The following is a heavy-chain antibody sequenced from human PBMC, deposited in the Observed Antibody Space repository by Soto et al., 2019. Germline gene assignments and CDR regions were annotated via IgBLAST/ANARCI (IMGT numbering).Heavy chain of an antibody. V-gene: IGHV3-64D*06. CDR2: ISSNGGST. J-gene: IGHJ4*02. Sequence: EVQLVESGGGLVQPGGSLRLSCSASGFTFSSYAMQWVRQAPGKGLEYVSTISSNGGSTYYADSVKGRFTISRDNSKNTLYLQMSSLRTEDTALYYCVKGKYDFDYWGQGTLVTVSS. CDR3: VKGKYDFDY. CDR1: GFTFSSYA.